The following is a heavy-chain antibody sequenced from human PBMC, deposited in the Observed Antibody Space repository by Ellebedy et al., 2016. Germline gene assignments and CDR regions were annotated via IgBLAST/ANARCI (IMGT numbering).Heavy chain of an antibody. J-gene: IGHJ4*02. Sequence: ASVKVSXXASGYIFTSYDLNWVRQATGQGLEWMGWMNPNSGNTGYAQKFQGRVTMTRNTSISTAYMELSSLRSEDTAVYYCARVPGWYFDYWGQGTLVTVSS. CDR3: ARVPGWYFDY. D-gene: IGHD6-19*01. V-gene: IGHV1-8*01. CDR1: GYIFTSYD. CDR2: MNPNSGNT.